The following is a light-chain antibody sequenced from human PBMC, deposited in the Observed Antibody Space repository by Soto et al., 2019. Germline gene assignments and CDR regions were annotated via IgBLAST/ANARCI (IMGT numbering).Light chain of an antibody. V-gene: IGLV2-14*01. Sequence: QSALTQPASVSGSPGQSITISCSGTSSDVGAHDFVSWYQHHPDKAPKVIIFEVTKRPSGVSDRFSGSKTGNTASLTISGLQAEDEAVYYCNSYTLSKTVIFGGGTKLTVL. J-gene: IGLJ2*01. CDR1: SSDVGAHDF. CDR3: NSYTLSKTVI. CDR2: EVT.